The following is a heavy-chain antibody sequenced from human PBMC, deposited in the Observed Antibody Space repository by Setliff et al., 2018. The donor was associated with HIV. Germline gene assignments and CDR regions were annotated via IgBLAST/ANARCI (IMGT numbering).Heavy chain of an antibody. J-gene: IGHJ6*03. CDR3: ARDRVRITIFGVPSDPYYMDV. D-gene: IGHD3-3*01. V-gene: IGHV3-48*03. CDR1: TFSTYE. CDR2: ISGSGGTI. Sequence: TFSTYEMNWVRQAPGKGLGWVSYISGSGGTIYYADSVKGRFTISRDNSKNTLYPQMNSLRTEDTAVYYCARDRVRITIFGVPSDPYYMDVWGKGTTVTVSS.